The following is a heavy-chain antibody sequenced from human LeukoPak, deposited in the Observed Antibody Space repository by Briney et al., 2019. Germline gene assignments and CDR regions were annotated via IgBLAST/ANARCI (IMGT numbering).Heavy chain of an antibody. D-gene: IGHD3-22*01. V-gene: IGHV4-34*01. Sequence: PSETLSLTCAVYGGSFSGYYWSWIRQPPGKGLEWIGSIYYSGSTYYNPSLKSRVTISVDTSKNQFSLKLSSVTAADTAVYYCARRYDSSAADAFDIWGQGTMVTVSS. J-gene: IGHJ3*02. CDR1: GGSFSGYY. CDR2: IYYSGST. CDR3: ARRYDSSAADAFDI.